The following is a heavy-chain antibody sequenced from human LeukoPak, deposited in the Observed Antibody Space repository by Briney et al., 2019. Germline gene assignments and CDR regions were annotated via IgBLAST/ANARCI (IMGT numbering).Heavy chain of an antibody. D-gene: IGHD1-26*01. CDR3: ARGSGSYYRYDY. V-gene: IGHV3-74*01. CDR1: GFTFSSYW. J-gene: IGHJ4*02. Sequence: GGSMRLAWAASGFTFSSYWMHWVRQAPGKGLVWVSRINSDGSSTSYADSVKGRFTISRDNAKNLLYLQMNSLRAEDTAVYYCARGSGSYYRYDYWGQGTLVTVSS. CDR2: INSDGSST.